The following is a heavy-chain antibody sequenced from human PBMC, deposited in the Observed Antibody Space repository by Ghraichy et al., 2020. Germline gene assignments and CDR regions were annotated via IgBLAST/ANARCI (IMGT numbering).Heavy chain of an antibody. J-gene: IGHJ4*02. Sequence: GESLNISCEASGFTVSSNYMSWVRQAPGKGLEWVSLIYSDGSTFYEDSVKGRFTISRDNSKNTLFLQMNSLRAEDTAVYFCANMWQQADYWGRGTLVTVSS. D-gene: IGHD6-13*01. CDR3: ANMWQQADY. CDR1: GFTVSSNY. CDR2: IYSDGST. V-gene: IGHV3-53*01.